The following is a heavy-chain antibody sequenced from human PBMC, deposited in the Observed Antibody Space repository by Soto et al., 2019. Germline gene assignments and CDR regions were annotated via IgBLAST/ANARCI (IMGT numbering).Heavy chain of an antibody. V-gene: IGHV4-34*01. CDR1: GGSFSGYY. CDR3: ARSPLWGYCSSTTCYRANWFDP. J-gene: IGHJ5*02. CDR2: INHSVST. Sequence: PSETLSLACAVYGGSFSGYYWSWIRQPPGKWLERIGEINHSVSTNYNPSLKSRVTISVETSKNQFYLKLSSVTAADTAVYYCARSPLWGYCSSTTCYRANWFDPWGQGTLVTVSS. D-gene: IGHD2-2*02.